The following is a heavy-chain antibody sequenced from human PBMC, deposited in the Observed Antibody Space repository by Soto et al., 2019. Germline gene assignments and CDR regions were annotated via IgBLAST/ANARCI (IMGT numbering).Heavy chain of an antibody. D-gene: IGHD3-16*01. V-gene: IGHV1-8*01. CDR2: MNPSSANT. CDR1: RYTFISYD. J-gene: IGHJ6*02. Sequence: ASVKVSCKASRYTFISYDINWVRQAPGQGLEWMGWMNPSSANTGYAQKFQGGISMTRNTSMNTAYMELNSLTSEDTAVYYCTRGQEVWWNAGPLGLHGLDVWGQGTTVTVSS. CDR3: TRGQEVWWNAGPLGLHGLDV.